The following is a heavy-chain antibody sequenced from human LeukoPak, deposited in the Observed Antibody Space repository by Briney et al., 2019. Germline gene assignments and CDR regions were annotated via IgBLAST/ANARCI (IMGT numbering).Heavy chain of an antibody. D-gene: IGHD3-22*01. CDR2: IYHNGNT. V-gene: IGHV4-38-2*02. J-gene: IGHJ4*02. Sequence: SETLSLTCTVFGYSISSDYSWGWSRQPPGKGLEWIGSIYHNGNTYYNSSLKSRVTISADTSENQFSLKLSSVTAADTAVYYCASYKTYYDSSGNPFDYWGQGTLVTVSS. CDR3: ASYKTYYDSSGNPFDY. CDR1: GYSISSDYS.